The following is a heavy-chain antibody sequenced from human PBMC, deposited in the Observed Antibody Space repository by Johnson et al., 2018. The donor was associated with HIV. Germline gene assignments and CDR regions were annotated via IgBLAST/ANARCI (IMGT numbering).Heavy chain of an antibody. Sequence: QVHLVESGGGVVQPGRSLRLSCAASGFTFSSYGMHWVRQAPGKGLEWVAFIRYDGSNKYYADSVKGRFTISRDNSKNTLYLQMNSLRAEDTAVYYCAKDTYYYDSSGYYRDAFDIWGQGTMVTVSS. CDR2: IRYDGSNK. J-gene: IGHJ3*02. CDR3: AKDTYYYDSSGYYRDAFDI. CDR1: GFTFSSYG. V-gene: IGHV3-30*02. D-gene: IGHD3-22*01.